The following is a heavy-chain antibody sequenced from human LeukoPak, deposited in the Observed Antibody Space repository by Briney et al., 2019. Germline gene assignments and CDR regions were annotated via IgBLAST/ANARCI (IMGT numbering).Heavy chain of an antibody. J-gene: IGHJ5*02. D-gene: IGHD3-3*01. V-gene: IGHV4-59*01. Sequence: RASETLSLTRTVSGGSISSYYWSWIRQPPGKGLEWIGYIYYSGSTNYNPSLKSRVTISVDTSKNQFSLKLSSVTAADTAVYYCARVMDFWSGTNWFDPWGQGTLVTVSS. CDR1: GGSISSYY. CDR2: IYYSGST. CDR3: ARVMDFWSGTNWFDP.